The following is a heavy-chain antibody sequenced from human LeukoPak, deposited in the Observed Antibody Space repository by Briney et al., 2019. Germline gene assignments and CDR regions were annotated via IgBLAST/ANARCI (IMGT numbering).Heavy chain of an antibody. J-gene: IGHJ4*02. CDR1: GDSVSSNSAA. CDR2: TYYRSKWYS. CDR3: ARDTYSSGWYFLDY. Sequence: SQTLSLTCAISGDSVSSNSAAWNWIRRSPSRGLEWLGRTYYRSKWYSDYAVSVKSRITINPDTSKNQFSLQLNSVTPEDTAVYYCARDTYSSGWYFLDYWGQGTLVTVSS. V-gene: IGHV6-1*01. D-gene: IGHD6-19*01.